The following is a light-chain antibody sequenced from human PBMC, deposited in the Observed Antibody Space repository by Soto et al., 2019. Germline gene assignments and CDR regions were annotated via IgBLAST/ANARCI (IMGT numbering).Light chain of an antibody. CDR1: QSISSW. Sequence: DIQMTQSPSTLSASVGDRGTITCRASQSISSWLDWYQQKPGKAPKLLIYKASSLESGVPSRFSGSGSGTEFNLTISSLQPDDFATYYCQQYNSYPLTFGGGTKVEIK. CDR3: QQYNSYPLT. J-gene: IGKJ4*01. CDR2: KAS. V-gene: IGKV1-5*03.